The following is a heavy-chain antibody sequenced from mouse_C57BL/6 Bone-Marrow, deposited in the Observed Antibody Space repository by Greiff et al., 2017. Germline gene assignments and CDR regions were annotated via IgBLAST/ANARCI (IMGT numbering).Heavy chain of an antibody. D-gene: IGHD1-1*01. CDR3: AHYYGSSDVRCFDV. CDR1: GYSFTDYN. J-gene: IGHJ1*03. V-gene: IGHV1-39*01. Sequence: EVQLQQSGPALVKPGASVTISCTASGYSFTDYNMNWVKQSNGKSLEWIGVINPNYGTTSYTQTFKGTATLTVDPSSITAYMQLNSLTSEDSAVYYCAHYYGSSDVRCFDVWGTGTTVTVAS. CDR2: INPNYGTT.